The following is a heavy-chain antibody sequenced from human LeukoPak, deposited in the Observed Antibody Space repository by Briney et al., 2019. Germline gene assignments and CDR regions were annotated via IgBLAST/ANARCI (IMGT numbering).Heavy chain of an antibody. CDR2: INSDGSSI. Sequence: PGGSLRLSCAASGFTFSSHWMHWVRHAPGKGLVWVSRINSDGSSISYADSVKGRFTISRDNAKNTLYLQMNSLRAEDTAVYYCARDFMVRGAANWFDHWGQGTLVTVSS. D-gene: IGHD3-10*01. V-gene: IGHV3-74*01. J-gene: IGHJ5*02. CDR3: ARDFMVRGAANWFDH. CDR1: GFTFSSHW.